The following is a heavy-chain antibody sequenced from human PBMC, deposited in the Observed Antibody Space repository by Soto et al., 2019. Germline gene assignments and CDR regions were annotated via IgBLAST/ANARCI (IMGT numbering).Heavy chain of an antibody. CDR3: ARDRRWQWLVLEWFDP. D-gene: IGHD6-19*01. V-gene: IGHV1-69*05. Sequence: QVQLVQSGAEVKKPGSSVKVSCKASGGTFSSYAISWVRQAPGQGLEWMGGIIPIFGTANYAQKFQGRVTITXXEXTXXAYMELSSLRSEDTAVYYCARDRRWQWLVLEWFDPWGQGTLVTVSS. CDR2: IIPIFGTA. CDR1: GGTFSSYA. J-gene: IGHJ5*02.